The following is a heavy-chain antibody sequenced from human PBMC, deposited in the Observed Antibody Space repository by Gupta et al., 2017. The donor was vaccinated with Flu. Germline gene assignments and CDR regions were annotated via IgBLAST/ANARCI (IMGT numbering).Heavy chain of an antibody. Sequence: EVQLVESGGGLVQPGGSLKLSCLVSGLTFSGCAIYWVRQAPGKGLEWVGHIRSSRNNYATLYHGSVLGRFTISRDDSKSMAYLQMSSLKVEDTALYYCAKLPADSGRGYWGQGTLVTVSS. D-gene: IGHD3-10*01. J-gene: IGHJ4*02. CDR2: IRSSRNNYAT. CDR1: GLTFSGCA. CDR3: AKLPADSGRGY. V-gene: IGHV3-73*01.